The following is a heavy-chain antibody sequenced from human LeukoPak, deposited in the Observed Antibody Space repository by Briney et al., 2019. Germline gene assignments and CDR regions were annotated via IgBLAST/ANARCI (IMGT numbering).Heavy chain of an antibody. J-gene: IGHJ6*02. V-gene: IGHV3-30*18. CDR1: GFTFSRYG. CDR3: AKDRIAAAVFHYYYGMDV. D-gene: IGHD6-13*01. CDR2: ISYEGSNK. Sequence: GGSLRLSCAASGFTFSRYGMQGVSEAPRKGVEGGADISYEGSNKYYADSVKGRFTISRDNSKNTLYLQMNSLRAEDTAVYYCAKDRIAAAVFHYYYGMDVWGQGTTVTVSS.